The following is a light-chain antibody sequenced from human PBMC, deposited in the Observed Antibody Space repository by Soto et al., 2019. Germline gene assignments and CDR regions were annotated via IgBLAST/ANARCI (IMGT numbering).Light chain of an antibody. CDR3: QHYVTSPRGYT. Sequence: EIVLTQSPGTLSLSPGERATLSCRASQSVISNFLAWYQQKPGQAPRLLIYGASGRATGIPDRFSGSGSGTDFTLTISRLEPEDFAVYYCQHYVTSPRGYTFGQGTKLEI. V-gene: IGKV3-20*01. CDR1: QSVISNF. J-gene: IGKJ2*01. CDR2: GAS.